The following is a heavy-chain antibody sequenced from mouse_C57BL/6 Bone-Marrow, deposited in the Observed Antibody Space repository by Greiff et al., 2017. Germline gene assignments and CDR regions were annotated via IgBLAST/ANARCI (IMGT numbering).Heavy chain of an antibody. D-gene: IGHD2-1*01. CDR1: GFNIKDDY. V-gene: IGHV14-4*01. CDR2: IDPENGDT. CDR3: SIYYGNYKAMDY. Sequence: EVQRVESGAELVRPGASVKLSCTASGFNIKDDYMHWVKQRPEQGLEWIGWIDPENGDTEYASKFQGKATITADTSSNTAYLQLSSLTSEDTAVYYCSIYYGNYKAMDYWGQGTSVTVSS. J-gene: IGHJ4*01.